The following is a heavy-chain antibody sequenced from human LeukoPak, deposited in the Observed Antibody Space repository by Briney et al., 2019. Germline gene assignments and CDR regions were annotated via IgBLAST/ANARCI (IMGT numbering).Heavy chain of an antibody. CDR3: AREADSPTARYWYFDL. Sequence: SETLSLTCTVSGGSVSSYYWSWMRQSPGKGLEWIGYVYYSGSTNYNPALKSRVTISLDTSENQFSLKLSSVTAADTAVYYCAREADSPTARYWYFDLWGRGTQVTVSS. J-gene: IGHJ2*01. CDR2: VYYSGST. V-gene: IGHV4-59*02. D-gene: IGHD2-21*01. CDR1: GGSVSSYY.